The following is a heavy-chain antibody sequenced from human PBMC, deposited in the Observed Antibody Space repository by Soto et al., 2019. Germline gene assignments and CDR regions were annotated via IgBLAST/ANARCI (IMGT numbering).Heavy chain of an antibody. CDR1: GFTFSSYW. D-gene: IGHD3-16*02. V-gene: IGHV3-7*01. CDR3: ARATYDYVWGSYRRNYYFDY. Sequence: PGGSLRLSCAASGFTFSSYWMSWVRQAPGKGLEWVANIKQDGSEKYYVDSVKGRFTISRDNAKNSLYPQMNSLRAEDTAVYYCARATYDYVWGSYRRNYYFDYWGQGTLVTVSS. J-gene: IGHJ4*02. CDR2: IKQDGSEK.